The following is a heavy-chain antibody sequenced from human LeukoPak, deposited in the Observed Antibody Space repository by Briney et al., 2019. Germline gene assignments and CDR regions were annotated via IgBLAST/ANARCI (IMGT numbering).Heavy chain of an antibody. J-gene: IGHJ4*02. CDR1: GFTFSNYW. Sequence: PGGSLRLSCAASGFTFSNYWMSWVRQAPGKGLEWVAHINKYGSEIYYVDSVKGRFTISRDNAKSSLSLQMNSLRVEDTAVYYCARDKVTYWGQGILVTVSS. CDR2: INKYGSEI. CDR3: ARDKVTY. V-gene: IGHV3-7*01.